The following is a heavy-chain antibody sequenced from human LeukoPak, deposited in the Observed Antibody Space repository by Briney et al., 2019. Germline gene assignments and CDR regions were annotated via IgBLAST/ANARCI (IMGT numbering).Heavy chain of an antibody. J-gene: IGHJ4*02. CDR1: GGSISSGGYY. CDR2: IYYSGST. V-gene: IGHV4-31*03. D-gene: IGHD6-19*01. CDR3: ARGVAGDRDFDY. Sequence: TSETLSLTCTVSGGSISSGGYYWSWIRQHPGKGLEWIGYIYYSGSTYYNPSLKSRVTISVDTSKNQFSLKLSSVTAADAAVYYCARGVAGDRDFDYWGQGTLVTVSS.